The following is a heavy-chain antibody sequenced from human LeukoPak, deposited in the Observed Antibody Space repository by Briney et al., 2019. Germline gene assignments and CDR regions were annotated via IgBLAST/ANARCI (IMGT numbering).Heavy chain of an antibody. J-gene: IGHJ4*02. V-gene: IGHV3-66*01. D-gene: IGHD3-10*01. CDR3: ASSLPGGLFDY. Sequence: GGSLRLSCAAPGFTVSSNYMSWVRQAPGKGLEWVSVIYSGGSTYYADSVKGRFTISRDNSKNTLYLQMNSLRAEDTAVYYCASSLPGGLFDYWGQGTLVTVSS. CDR1: GFTVSSNY. CDR2: IYSGGST.